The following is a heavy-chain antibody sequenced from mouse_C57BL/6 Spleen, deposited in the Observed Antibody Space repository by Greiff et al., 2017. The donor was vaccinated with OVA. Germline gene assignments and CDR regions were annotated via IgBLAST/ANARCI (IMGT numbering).Heavy chain of an antibody. CDR1: GYAFTNYL. CDR3: ARGGAIYDGYAMDY. V-gene: IGHV1-54*01. CDR2: INPGSGGT. J-gene: IGHJ4*01. Sequence: QVQLKESGAELVRPGTSVKVSCKASGYAFTNYLIEWVKQRPGQGLEWIGVINPGSGGTNYNEKFKGKATLTADKSSSTAYMQLSSLTSEDSAVYFCARGGAIYDGYAMDYWGQGTSVTVSS. D-gene: IGHD2-3*01.